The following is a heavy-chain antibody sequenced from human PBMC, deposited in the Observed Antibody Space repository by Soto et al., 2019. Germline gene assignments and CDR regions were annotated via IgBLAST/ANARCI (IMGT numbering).Heavy chain of an antibody. CDR2: IIPIFGTA. Sequence: QVQLVQSGAEVKKPGSSVKVSCKASGGTFSSYAISWVRQAPGQGLEWMGGIIPIFGTANYAQKFQGRVTITADESKRTTYRDLSSLITENMGVNYRAKETEDNMVRGHKSNWSEPWGQGSLVKVSS. J-gene: IGHJ5*02. CDR1: GGTFSSYA. V-gene: IGHV1-69*12. CDR3: AKETEDNMVRGHKSNWSEP. D-gene: IGHD3-10*01.